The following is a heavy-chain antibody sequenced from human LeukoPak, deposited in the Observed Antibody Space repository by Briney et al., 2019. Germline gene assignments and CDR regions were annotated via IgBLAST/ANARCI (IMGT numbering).Heavy chain of an antibody. CDR1: GFTFSSYE. CDR3: ARDATPQYSSGWVYFDY. D-gene: IGHD6-19*01. J-gene: IGHJ4*02. Sequence: QPGGSLRLSCAASGFTFSSYEMNWVRQAPEKGLEWVSYISSSRSTIYYADSVKGRFTISRDNAKNSLYLQMNSLRVEDTAVYYCARDATPQYSSGWVYFDYWGQGTLVTVSS. V-gene: IGHV3-48*03. CDR2: ISSSRSTI.